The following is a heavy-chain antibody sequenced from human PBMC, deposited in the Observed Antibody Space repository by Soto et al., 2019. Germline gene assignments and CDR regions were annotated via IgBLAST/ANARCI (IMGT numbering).Heavy chain of an antibody. Sequence: EVQLLESGGGLVQPGGSLRLSCAASGFTFSTYAMSWVRQAPGKGLEWVSKIIHSGDSTYYADSVKGRFTISRDNSKNTVYLQMHSLRAEDTAVYYCATGQQLGYWGQGTLVTVSS. CDR3: ATGQQLGY. D-gene: IGHD6-13*01. CDR1: GFTFSTYA. V-gene: IGHV3-23*01. CDR2: IIHSGDST. J-gene: IGHJ4*02.